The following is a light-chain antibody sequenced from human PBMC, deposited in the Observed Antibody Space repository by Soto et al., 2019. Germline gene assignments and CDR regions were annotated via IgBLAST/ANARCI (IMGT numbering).Light chain of an antibody. CDR3: QAWDSSTVV. V-gene: IGLV3-1*01. CDR2: QDN. J-gene: IGLJ1*01. CDR1: RLGDKY. Sequence: SSELTQPPSVSVSPGQTASITCSGDRLGDKYAFWYQQKPGRSPVLVIYQDNKRPSGIPERFSGTNSGNTATLTISGTQAMDEADYYCQAWDSSTVVFGTGTKLTVL.